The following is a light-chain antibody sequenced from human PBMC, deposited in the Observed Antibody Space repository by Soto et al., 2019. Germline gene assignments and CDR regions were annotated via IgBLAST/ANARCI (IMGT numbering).Light chain of an antibody. Sequence: QSALTLPASVSGSPGQSITISCIGTSSDVGAYDFVSWYQQHPGKAPKLMIYNVNNRPSGVSNRFSGSKSGNTASLTISGFQAEDAAHYYLNSHASSGIHVFGSGTKLTVL. CDR1: SSDVGAYDF. V-gene: IGLV2-14*03. CDR2: NVN. J-gene: IGLJ1*01. CDR3: NSHASSGIHV.